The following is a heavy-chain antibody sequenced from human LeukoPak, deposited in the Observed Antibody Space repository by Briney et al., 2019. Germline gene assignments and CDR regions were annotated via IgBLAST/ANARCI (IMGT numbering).Heavy chain of an antibody. CDR2: INPSGGST. D-gene: IGHD6-19*01. CDR3: ARVPNVGWGSYYFDY. J-gene: IGHJ4*02. Sequence: ASVKVSCKASGYTFTSYYMHWVRQAPGQGLEWMGIINPSGGSTSYAQKFQGRVTMTRDTSTSTVYMELSSLRSEDTAVYYCARVPNVGWGSYYFDYWGQGILVTVSS. V-gene: IGHV1-46*01. CDR1: GYTFTSYY.